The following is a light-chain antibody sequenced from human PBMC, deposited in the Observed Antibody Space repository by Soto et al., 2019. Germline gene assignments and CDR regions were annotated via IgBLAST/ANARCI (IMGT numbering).Light chain of an antibody. V-gene: IGKV3-20*01. Sequence: EIVLTQSPGTLSLSPGERATLSCGASQSVGSSYLAWYQQKPGQAPRLLIYGASSRATGIPDRFSGSGSGTDFTLTISRLEPEDFAVYYCQQYGRSLWTFGQGTKVDIK. CDR2: GAS. CDR3: QQYGRSLWT. J-gene: IGKJ1*01. CDR1: QSVGSSY.